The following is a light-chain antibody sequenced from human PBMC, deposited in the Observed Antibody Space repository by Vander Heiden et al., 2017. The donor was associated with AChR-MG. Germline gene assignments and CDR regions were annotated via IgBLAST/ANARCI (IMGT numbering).Light chain of an antibody. CDR1: QNCLYSSNNRNF. CDR2: WAS. CDR3: QQYDSTPWT. V-gene: IGKV4-1*01. J-gene: IGKJ1*01. Sequence: DIVLTQCPDSLAVSMGEKATIHCRSSQNCLYSSNNRNFLAWYQQKPGQAPKLLIYWASTRESGVPERFSGSGSGTDFTLTISSLQAEDVAVYYCQQYDSTPWTFGQWTKVEIK.